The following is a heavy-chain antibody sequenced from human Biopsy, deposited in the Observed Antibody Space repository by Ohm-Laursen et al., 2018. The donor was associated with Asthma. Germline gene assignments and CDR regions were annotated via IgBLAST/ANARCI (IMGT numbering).Heavy chain of an antibody. V-gene: IGHV3-30-3*01. Sequence: SLRLSCAASGAHFGSYNMHWARQAPGKGLEWVADITFDGSTQHYGNSVKGRFTISRDNAKNMLFLQMNSLRSDDTAVYYCSRDTLGYYFDIWGPGTQVTVSS. D-gene: IGHD6-13*01. J-gene: IGHJ4*02. CDR3: SRDTLGYYFDI. CDR2: ITFDGSTQ. CDR1: GAHFGSYN.